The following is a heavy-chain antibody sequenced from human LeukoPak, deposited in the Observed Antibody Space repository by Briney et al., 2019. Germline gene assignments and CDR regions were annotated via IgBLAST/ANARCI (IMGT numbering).Heavy chain of an antibody. Sequence: PSQTLSLTCTVSGGSISSGSYYWSWIRQPAGKGLEWIGRIYTSGSTNYNPSLKSRVTISVDTSKNQFSLKLSSVTAADTAVYYCARVFPAIDYWGQGTLVTVSS. CDR2: IYTSGST. J-gene: IGHJ4*02. CDR3: ARVFPAIDY. V-gene: IGHV4-61*02. CDR1: GGSISSGSYY.